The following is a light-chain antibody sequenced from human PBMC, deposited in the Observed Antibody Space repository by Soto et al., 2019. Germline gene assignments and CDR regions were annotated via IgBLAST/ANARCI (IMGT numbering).Light chain of an antibody. CDR3: CSYAGSGTWV. CDR1: SSDVGSYTL. J-gene: IGLJ3*02. CDR2: EGS. Sequence: QSALTQPASVYGSPGQSITISCTGTSSDVGSYTLVSWYQQHPGKAPKLMIYEGSKRPSGVSYRFSGSKSGNTASLTISGLQAEDEADYYCCSYAGSGTWVFGGGTKLTVL. V-gene: IGLV2-23*01.